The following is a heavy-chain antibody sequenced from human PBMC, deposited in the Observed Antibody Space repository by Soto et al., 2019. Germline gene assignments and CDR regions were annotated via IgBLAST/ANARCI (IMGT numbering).Heavy chain of an antibody. CDR2: IRSKAYGGTT. J-gene: IGHJ6*02. Sequence: PGGSLRLSCTASGFTFGDYAMSWFRQAPGKGLEWVGFIRSKAYGGTTEYAASVKGRFTISRDDSKSIAYLQMNSLKTEDTAVYYCTRSSSSLTSYYYYGMDVWGQGTTGTVSS. D-gene: IGHD6-6*01. V-gene: IGHV3-49*03. CDR1: GFTFGDYA. CDR3: TRSSSSLTSYYYYGMDV.